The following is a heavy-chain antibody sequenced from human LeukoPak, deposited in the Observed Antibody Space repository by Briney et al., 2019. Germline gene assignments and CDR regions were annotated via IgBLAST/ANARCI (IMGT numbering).Heavy chain of an antibody. CDR3: ARGSRFLEWLPPGFDI. CDR1: GYTFTGYY. CDR2: INPNSGGT. Sequence: ASVKVSCKASGYTFTGYYMHWVRQAPGQGLEWMGWINPNSGGTNYAQKFQGRVTMTRDTSISTAYMELSRLRSDDTAVYYCARGSRFLEWLPPGFDIWGQGTMVTVSS. J-gene: IGHJ3*02. V-gene: IGHV1-2*02. D-gene: IGHD3-3*01.